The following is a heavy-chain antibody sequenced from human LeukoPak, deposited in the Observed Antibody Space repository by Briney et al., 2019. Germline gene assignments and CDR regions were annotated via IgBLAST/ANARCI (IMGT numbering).Heavy chain of an antibody. Sequence: GGSLRRSCAASGFTFSSYWMTWVRQAPGKGLEWVANIRQDGSEKRYVDSVKGRFTISRDNAKNSLYLQMNSLRAEDTAVYYCARHPDHWFDPWGQGTLVTVSS. CDR1: GFTFSSYW. V-gene: IGHV3-7*01. J-gene: IGHJ5*02. CDR3: ARHPDHWFDP. CDR2: IRQDGSEK.